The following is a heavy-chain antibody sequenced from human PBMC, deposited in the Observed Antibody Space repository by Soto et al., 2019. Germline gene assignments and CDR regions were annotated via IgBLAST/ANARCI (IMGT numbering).Heavy chain of an antibody. Sequence: PGGSHRPSCPATAVALSNYDMHSARQGTGKGLEWVSGITTAGDTYYPGSVKGRFTISREKAKNSLYLQMNSLSAGDTAVYYCARELHGGSYGMDVWGQGTTVTVSS. J-gene: IGHJ6*02. CDR3: ARELHGGSYGMDV. V-gene: IGHV3-13*01. CDR1: AVALSNYD. CDR2: ITTAGDT.